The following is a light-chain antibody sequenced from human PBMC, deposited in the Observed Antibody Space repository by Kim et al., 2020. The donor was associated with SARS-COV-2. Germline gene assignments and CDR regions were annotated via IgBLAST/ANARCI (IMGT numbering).Light chain of an antibody. V-gene: IGLV3-19*01. CDR3: NSRDSSGTEV. CDR2: GKN. CDR1: SLRSYY. J-gene: IGLJ2*01. Sequence: SSELTQDPAVSVALGQTVRITCQGDSLRSYYASWYQQKPGQAPVLVIYGKNNRPSGIPDRFSGSSSGNTASLTIPGAQAEDEADYYCNSRDSSGTEVFGG.